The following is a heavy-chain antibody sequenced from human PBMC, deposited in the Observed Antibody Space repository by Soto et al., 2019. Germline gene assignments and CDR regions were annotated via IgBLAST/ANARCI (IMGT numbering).Heavy chain of an antibody. CDR2: MYFGGSF. J-gene: IGHJ5*02. CDR1: GASVSTCY. D-gene: IGHD3-16*01. Sequence: SDALSLTCTVSGASVSTCYWSWIRQAPGKGLEWIGFMYFGGSFNYNPSLTSRATISVDTSKNQFSLKLTSVTAADTAVYYCAQSYYDATGFAVDPWGQGTLVTVS. V-gene: IGHV4-59*02. CDR3: AQSYYDATGFAVDP.